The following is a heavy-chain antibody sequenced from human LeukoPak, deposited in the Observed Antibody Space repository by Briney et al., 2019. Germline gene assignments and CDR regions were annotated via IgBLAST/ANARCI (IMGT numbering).Heavy chain of an antibody. D-gene: IGHD3-22*01. CDR1: GGSISSYY. J-gene: IGHJ4*02. V-gene: IGHV4-59*08. CDR3: ARHNVYYDSSGYQYYFDY. Sequence: PSETLSLTCTVSGGSISSYYWSWIRQPPGKGLEWIGYIYYSRSTNYNPSLKSRVTISVDTSKNQFSLKLSSVTAADTAVYYCARHNVYYDSSGYQYYFDYWGQGTLVTVSS. CDR2: IYYSRST.